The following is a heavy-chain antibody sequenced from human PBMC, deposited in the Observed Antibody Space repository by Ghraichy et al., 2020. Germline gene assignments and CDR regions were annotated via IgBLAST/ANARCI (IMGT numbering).Heavy chain of an antibody. Sequence: GSLRLSCAVYGGSFSGYYWSWIRQPPGKGLEWIGEINHSGSTNYNPSLKSRVTISVDTSKNQFSLKLSSVTAADTAVYYCASGLRFLEWLLPPYYYYGMDVWGQGTTVTVSS. CDR3: ASGLRFLEWLLPPYYYYGMDV. V-gene: IGHV4-34*01. J-gene: IGHJ6*02. CDR1: GGSFSGYY. CDR2: INHSGST. D-gene: IGHD3-3*01.